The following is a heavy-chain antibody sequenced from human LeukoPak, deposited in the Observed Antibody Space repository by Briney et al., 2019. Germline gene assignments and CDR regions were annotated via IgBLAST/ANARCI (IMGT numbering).Heavy chain of an antibody. Sequence: GGSLRLSCAASGXTFSRYGMHWVRQAPGKGLEWVAVIWYDGSNKYYADSVKGRFTISRDNSKNTLYLQMNSLRDEDTAVYFCARDVGPGYYYGMDVWGQGTTVTVSS. V-gene: IGHV3-33*01. CDR2: IWYDGSNK. D-gene: IGHD1-26*01. CDR1: GXTFSRYG. J-gene: IGHJ6*02. CDR3: ARDVGPGYYYGMDV.